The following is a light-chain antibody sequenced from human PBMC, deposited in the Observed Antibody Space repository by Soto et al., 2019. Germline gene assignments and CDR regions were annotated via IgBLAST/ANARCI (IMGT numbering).Light chain of an antibody. CDR2: GNS. V-gene: IGLV1-40*01. CDR1: SSNIGAGYD. J-gene: IGLJ2*01. CDR3: QSYDSSLSGNVV. Sequence: VLTQPPSVSGAPGQRVTISCTGSSSNIGAGYDVHWYQQLPGTAPKLLIYGNSNRPSGVPDRFSGSKSGTSASLAITGLQAEDESDYYCQSYDSSLSGNVVFGGGTKLTVL.